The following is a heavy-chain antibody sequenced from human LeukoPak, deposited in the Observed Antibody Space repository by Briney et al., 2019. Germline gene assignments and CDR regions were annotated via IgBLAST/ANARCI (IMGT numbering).Heavy chain of an antibody. CDR2: IYTSGST. Sequence: SETLSLTCTVSGGSISSYYWSWIRQPAGKGLEWIGRIYTSGSTNYNPSLKSRVTMSVDTSKNQFSLKLSSVAAADTAVYYCATSKYCSSTSCYDIWGQGTMVTVSS. J-gene: IGHJ3*02. CDR3: ATSKYCSSTSCYDI. CDR1: GGSISSYY. V-gene: IGHV4-4*07. D-gene: IGHD2-2*01.